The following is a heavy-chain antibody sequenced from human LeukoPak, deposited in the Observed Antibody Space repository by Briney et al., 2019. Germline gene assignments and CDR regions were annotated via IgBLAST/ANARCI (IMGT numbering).Heavy chain of an antibody. V-gene: IGHV4-59*08. J-gene: IGHJ4*02. CDR2: IFYSGTT. D-gene: IGHD2-15*01. CDR3: ARTYCSGGSCHFDY. CDR1: GGSIRSYY. Sequence: SETLSLTCTVSGGSIRSYYWSWIRQPPGKGLEWVGYIFYSGTTDSNPSLKSRVTISVDTSKNQFSLKLSSVTAADTAVYYCARTYCSGGSCHFDYWGQGTLVTVSS.